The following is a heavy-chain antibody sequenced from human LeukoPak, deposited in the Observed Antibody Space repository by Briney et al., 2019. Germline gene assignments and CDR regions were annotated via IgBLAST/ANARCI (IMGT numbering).Heavy chain of an antibody. CDR1: GFXVSSNY. D-gene: IGHD6-13*01. Sequence: PGGSLRLSCAASGFXVSSNYMSWVRQAPGKGLEWVSVIYSGGTTFYADSVRGRFTISRDSSKNTLSLQMNSLRAEDTAVYYCARVSTLGWSSSLTGFDCWGQGTLVTVSS. CDR3: ARVSTLGWSSSLTGFDC. V-gene: IGHV3-66*01. J-gene: IGHJ4*02. CDR2: IYSGGTT.